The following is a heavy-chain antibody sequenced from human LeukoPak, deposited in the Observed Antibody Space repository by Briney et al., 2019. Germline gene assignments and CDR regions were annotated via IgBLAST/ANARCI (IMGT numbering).Heavy chain of an antibody. J-gene: IGHJ4*02. CDR3: AKGEQWLVPLSWF. CDR2: ISYDGSNK. D-gene: IGHD6-19*01. Sequence: PGGSLRLSCAASGFTFSDHYMDWVRQAPGKGLEWVAVISYDGSNKYYADSVKGRFTISRDNSKNTLYLQMNSLRAEDTAVYYCAKGEQWLVPLSWFGGQGTLVTVSS. V-gene: IGHV3-30*18. CDR1: GFTFSDHY.